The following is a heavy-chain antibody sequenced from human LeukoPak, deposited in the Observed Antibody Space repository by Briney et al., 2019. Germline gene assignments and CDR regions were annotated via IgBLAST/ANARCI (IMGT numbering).Heavy chain of an antibody. Sequence: PGGSLRLSCVASGFTFSNYAIHGVRQAPGKGLEWVAVISYDGFDKYYADSVKGRFTISRDNSRNTLYLQMNSLRAEDTAVYYCARYFDSWGQGTLVTVSS. V-gene: IGHV3-30-3*01. CDR1: GFTFSNYA. CDR3: ARYFDS. J-gene: IGHJ4*02. CDR2: ISYDGFDK.